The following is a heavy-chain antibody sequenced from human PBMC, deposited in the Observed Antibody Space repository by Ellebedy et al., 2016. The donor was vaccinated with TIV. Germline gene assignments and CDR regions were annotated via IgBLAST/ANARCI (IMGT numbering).Heavy chain of an antibody. CDR1: GFTFSSYA. Sequence: GESLKISCTASGFTFSSYAMHWVRQAPGKGLEWVTSIPYDGSKNYYADSVKGRFTISRDNSQNKLFLQMNSLRPEDTALYYCASLGDSRSWSSKTPSDSWGQGTLVTVSS. D-gene: IGHD6-13*01. CDR3: ASLGDSRSWSSKTPSDS. V-gene: IGHV3-30-3*01. CDR2: IPYDGSKN. J-gene: IGHJ4*02.